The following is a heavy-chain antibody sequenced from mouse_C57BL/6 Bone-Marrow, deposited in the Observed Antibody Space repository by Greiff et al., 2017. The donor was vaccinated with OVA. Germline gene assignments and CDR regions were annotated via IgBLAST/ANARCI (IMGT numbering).Heavy chain of an antibody. CDR1: GFSLTSYG. D-gene: IGHD2-3*01. V-gene: IGHV2-2*01. CDR2: IWSGGST. J-gene: IGHJ4*01. CDR3: ARNCPYYDGLAMDY. Sequence: QVHVKQSGPGLVQPSQSLSITCTVSGFSLTSYGVHWVRQSPGKGPEWLGVIWSGGSTDYNAAFISRLSISKDNSKSQVFFKMNSLQADDTAIYYCARNCPYYDGLAMDYWGQGTSVTVSS.